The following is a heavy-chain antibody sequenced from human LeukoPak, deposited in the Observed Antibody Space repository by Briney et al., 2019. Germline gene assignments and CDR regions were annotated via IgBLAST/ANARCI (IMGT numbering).Heavy chain of an antibody. CDR1: GYTFTNYD. Sequence: ASVKVSCKASGYTFTNYDIHWVRQATGQGLEWMGWMNPKSGNTGYAQRFQGRVTITRNTSITTAYMDLRSLKSDDTAIYYCTRGRGFLEGLAVWGQGTTVTVFS. V-gene: IGHV1-8*01. D-gene: IGHD3-3*01. CDR2: MNPKSGNT. CDR3: TRGRGFLEGLAV. J-gene: IGHJ6*02.